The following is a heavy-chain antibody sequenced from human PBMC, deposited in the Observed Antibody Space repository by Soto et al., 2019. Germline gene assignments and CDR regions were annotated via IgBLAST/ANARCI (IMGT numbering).Heavy chain of an antibody. D-gene: IGHD6-25*01. Sequence: QLQLQESGPGLVKPSETLSLTCTVSGASISSTSYFWGWIRQPPGKGREWGGSLYLSESTNYTPSLNIQVSISLDTAKNQVSLRQTSLTAADTAVYYCASGNSGAYRAWFDPWGQGTLVTVSS. J-gene: IGHJ5*02. CDR3: ASGNSGAYRAWFDP. V-gene: IGHV4-39*01. CDR2: LYLSEST. CDR1: GASISSTSYF.